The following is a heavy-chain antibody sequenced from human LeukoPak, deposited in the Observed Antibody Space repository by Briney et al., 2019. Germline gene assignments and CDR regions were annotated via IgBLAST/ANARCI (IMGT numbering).Heavy chain of an antibody. CDR3: TIAYGMDV. V-gene: IGHV3-7*03. D-gene: IGHD3-10*01. Sequence: GGSLRLSCAASGFSISHYWMNWVRQAPGKGLEWVANINEDGSEKYYLDSVKGRFTISRDNAKKSLYVQMNSLGAEDTAIYYCTIAYGMDVWGQGTTVTVSS. CDR2: INEDGSEK. CDR1: GFSISHYW. J-gene: IGHJ6*02.